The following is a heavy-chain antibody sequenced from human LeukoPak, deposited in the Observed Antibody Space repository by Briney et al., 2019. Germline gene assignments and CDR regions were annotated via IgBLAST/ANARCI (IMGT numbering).Heavy chain of an antibody. CDR1: GFTFSSYG. D-gene: IGHD3-22*01. V-gene: IGHV3-30*02. J-gene: IGHJ4*02. CDR2: IRYDGSNK. Sequence: PGGSLRLSCAASGFTFSSYGMHWVRQAPGKGLEWVAFIRYDGSNKYYADSVKGRFTISRDNSKNTLYLQMNSLRAEDTAVYHCAKDDGYYDSSGLRPFDYWGQGTLVTVSS. CDR3: AKDDGYYDSSGLRPFDY.